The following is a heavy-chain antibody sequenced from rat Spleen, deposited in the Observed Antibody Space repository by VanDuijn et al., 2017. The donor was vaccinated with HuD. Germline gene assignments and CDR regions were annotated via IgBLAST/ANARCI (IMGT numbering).Heavy chain of an antibody. J-gene: IGHJ3*01. CDR2: ISSDGRRN. Sequence: EVQLVESDGGLVQPGRSLKLSCAASGFTFSDYYMAWVRQAPTKGLEWVATISSDGRRNYYRDSVKGRFTISRDNAKSSLYLQMDSLRSADTATYYCARHPLYNNYGWFAYWGQGTLVTVSS. V-gene: IGHV5-29*01. CDR1: GFTFSDYY. D-gene: IGHD1-10*01. CDR3: ARHPLYNNYGWFAY.